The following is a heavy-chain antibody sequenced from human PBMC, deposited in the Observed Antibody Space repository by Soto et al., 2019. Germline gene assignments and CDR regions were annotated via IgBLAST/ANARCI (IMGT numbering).Heavy chain of an antibody. CDR2: IYSGGST. J-gene: IGHJ6*02. V-gene: IGHV3-53*04. Sequence: GGSLRLSCAASGFTVSSNYMSWVRQAPGKGLEWVSAIYSGGSTYYADSVKGRFTISRHNSKNTLYLQMNSLRAEDTAVYYCASFCSGCSCYHPRVLSPVWAQGTTVTVS. D-gene: IGHD2-15*01. CDR1: GFTVSSNY. CDR3: ASFCSGCSCYHPRVLSPV.